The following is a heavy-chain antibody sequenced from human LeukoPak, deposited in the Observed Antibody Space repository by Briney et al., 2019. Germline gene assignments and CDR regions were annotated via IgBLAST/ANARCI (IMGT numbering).Heavy chain of an antibody. CDR1: GGSISSYY. CDR2: IYTSGST. D-gene: IGHD2-2*01. V-gene: IGHV4-4*07. J-gene: IGHJ5*02. CDR3: ASQASIVVVPAAMDLYNWFDP. Sequence: SETLSLTCTVSGGSISSYYWSWIRQPAGKGLEWIGRIYTSGSTNYNPSLKSRVTMSVDTSKNQFSLKLSSVTAADTAVYYCASQASIVVVPAAMDLYNWFDPWGQGTLVTVSS.